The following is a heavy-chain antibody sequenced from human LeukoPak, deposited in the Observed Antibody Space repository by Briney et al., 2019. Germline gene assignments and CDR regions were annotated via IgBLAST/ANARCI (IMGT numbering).Heavy chain of an antibody. J-gene: IGHJ4*02. D-gene: IGHD2-15*01. CDR2: ISSSGSTI. CDR3: ARTYGSGSLDY. Sequence: RGSLRLSCAASGFTFSDYYMSWIRQAPGKGLEWVSYISSSGSTIYYADSVKGRFTISRDNSKNTLYLQMNGLTAEDTAVYYCARTYGSGSLDYGGQGTLVTVSS. V-gene: IGHV3-11*04. CDR1: GFTFSDYY.